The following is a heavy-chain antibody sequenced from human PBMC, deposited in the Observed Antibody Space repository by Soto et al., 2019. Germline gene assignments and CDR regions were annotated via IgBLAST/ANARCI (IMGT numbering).Heavy chain of an antibody. CDR1: GGSVSSGSYY. D-gene: IGHD3-16*01. V-gene: IGHV4-61*01. Sequence: QVQLQESGPGLVKPSETLSLTCTVSGGSVSSGSYYWSWIRQPPGKGLEWIGYIDYSGSTNYNPSLKSRVTISVDTSKNQFSLKLSSVTAADTAVYYWARESRFPFSYFDYWGQGTLVTVSS. CDR3: ARESRFPFSYFDY. CDR2: IDYSGST. J-gene: IGHJ4*02.